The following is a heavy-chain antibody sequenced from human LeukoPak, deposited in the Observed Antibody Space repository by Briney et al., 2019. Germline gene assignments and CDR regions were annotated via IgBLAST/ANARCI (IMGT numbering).Heavy chain of an antibody. V-gene: IGHV4-59*08. CDR2: IYYSGST. J-gene: IGHJ4*02. CDR1: GGSISSYY. Sequence: SETLSLTCTVSGGSISSYYWSWIRQPPGKGLEWIGNIYYSGSTNYNPSLKSRVTISVDTSKNQFSLKLSSVTAADTAVYYCARQKGYSSGWYFDYWGQGTLVTVSS. CDR3: ARQKGYSSGWYFDY. D-gene: IGHD6-19*01.